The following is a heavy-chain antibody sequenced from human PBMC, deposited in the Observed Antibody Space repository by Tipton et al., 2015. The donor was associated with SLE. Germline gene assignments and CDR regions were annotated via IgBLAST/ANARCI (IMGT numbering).Heavy chain of an antibody. CDR3: ARDTTPIDY. J-gene: IGHJ4*02. Sequence: TLSLTCAVYGGSFSGYYWSWIRQSPGKGLEWLGEINHSGSTNYNPSLKSRVTLLVDTSKNQFSLKLSSVTAADTAVYYCARDTTPIDYWGQGTLVTVSS. CDR2: INHSGST. D-gene: IGHD1-1*01. V-gene: IGHV4-34*01. CDR1: GGSFSGYY.